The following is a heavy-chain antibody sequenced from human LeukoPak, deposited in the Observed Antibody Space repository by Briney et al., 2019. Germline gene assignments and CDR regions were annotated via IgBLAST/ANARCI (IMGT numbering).Heavy chain of an antibody. J-gene: IGHJ4*02. Sequence: SGTLSLTCAVSGGSISSSNWWSWVRQPPGKGLEWIGEIYHSGSTNYNPSLKSRVTMSVDTSKNQFSLKLSSVTAADTAVYYCARGREPHYFVYWGQGTLVTVSS. CDR2: IYHSGST. CDR1: GGSISSSNW. D-gene: IGHD1-26*01. V-gene: IGHV4-4*02. CDR3: ARGREPHYFVY.